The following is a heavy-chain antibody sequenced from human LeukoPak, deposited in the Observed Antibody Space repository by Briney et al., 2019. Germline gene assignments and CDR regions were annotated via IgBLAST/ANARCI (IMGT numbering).Heavy chain of an antibody. CDR1: GFTFRSYK. CDR2: IYSSGSPI. CDR3: AREGSGSYYFDY. D-gene: IGHD2-15*01. J-gene: IGHJ4*02. Sequence: GGSLRLSCAASGFTFRSYKMHWVRQAPGKGLEWLAYIYSSGSPIRYADSVEGRFTISRDNAKNSPYLLMISLRADDTALYYCAREGSGSYYFDYWGQGTLVTVSS. V-gene: IGHV3-48*03.